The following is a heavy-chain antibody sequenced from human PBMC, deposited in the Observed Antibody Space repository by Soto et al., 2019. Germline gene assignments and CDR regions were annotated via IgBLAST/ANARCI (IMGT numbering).Heavy chain of an antibody. CDR3: ATYYYGSGSQDYYGMDV. J-gene: IGHJ6*02. CDR2: ISAYNGNT. D-gene: IGHD3-10*01. V-gene: IGHV1-18*01. CDR1: GYTFTSYG. Sequence: QVQLVQSGAEVKKPGASVKVSCKASGYTFTSYGIRWVREAPGQGLEWMGWISAYNGNTNYAQKLQGRVTMTTDTSTSTAYMELRSLRSDDTAVYYCATYYYGSGSQDYYGMDVWGQGTTVTVSS.